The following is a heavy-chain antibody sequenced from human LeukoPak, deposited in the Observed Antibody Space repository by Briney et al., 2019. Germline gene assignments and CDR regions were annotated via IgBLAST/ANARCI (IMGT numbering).Heavy chain of an antibody. D-gene: IGHD3-10*01. Sequence: SETLSLTCTVSGGSISSYYWSWIRQPPGKGLEWIGYIYYSGSTNYNPSLKSRVTISVDTSKNQFSLKLSSVTAADTAVYYCARARVWFGAKNFDYWGQGTLVTVSS. CDR2: IYYSGST. CDR3: ARARVWFGAKNFDY. J-gene: IGHJ4*02. V-gene: IGHV4-59*12. CDR1: GGSISSYY.